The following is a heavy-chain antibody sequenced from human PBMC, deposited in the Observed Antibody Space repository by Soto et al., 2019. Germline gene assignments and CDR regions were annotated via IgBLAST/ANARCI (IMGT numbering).Heavy chain of an antibody. J-gene: IGHJ4*02. CDR3: ARDVGLDSDDFFAY. D-gene: IGHD3-9*01. V-gene: IGHV3-23*01. CDR2: IRGDGGQT. Sequence: GGSLRLSCTASGFTFTSYGMGWVRQALGKGLQWVSTIRGDGGQTHYTDSVKGRFSISRDNSKNTVYLQMDSLRAEDTAMYFCARDVGLDSDDFFAYWGQGTQGTVSS. CDR1: GFTFTSYG.